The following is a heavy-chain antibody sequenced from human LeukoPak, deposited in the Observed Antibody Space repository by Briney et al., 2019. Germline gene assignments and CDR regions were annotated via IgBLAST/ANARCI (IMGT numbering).Heavy chain of an antibody. CDR3: ARVRGVINDFDN. Sequence: ASVTVSCKASGYTFSDYYMHWVRQAPGQGLEWMGWINPNSGGTDSPQKFQGRVTMTRDTSITTAYMELSSLRSDDTAVYYCARVRGVINDFDNWGQRTLVTVSS. V-gene: IGHV1-2*02. CDR1: GYTFSDYY. D-gene: IGHD3-10*01. J-gene: IGHJ4*02. CDR2: INPNSGGT.